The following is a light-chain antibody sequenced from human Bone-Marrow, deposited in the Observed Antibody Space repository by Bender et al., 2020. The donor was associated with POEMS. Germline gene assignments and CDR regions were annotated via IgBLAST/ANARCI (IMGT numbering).Light chain of an antibody. J-gene: IGLJ3*02. CDR3: CSFAGITTWV. Sequence: QSALTQPASVSGSPGQSITISCTGTSSDVGTYNFVSWYQHHPGKPPKLLISEDTKRPSGVSDRFSGSKSGNTASLTISGLQAEDEADYYCCSFAGITTWVFGGGTRLTVL. CDR2: EDT. V-gene: IGLV2-23*01. CDR1: SSDVGTYNF.